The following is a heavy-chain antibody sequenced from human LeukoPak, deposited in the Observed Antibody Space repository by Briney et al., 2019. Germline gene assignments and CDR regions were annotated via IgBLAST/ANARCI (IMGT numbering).Heavy chain of an antibody. D-gene: IGHD3-10*01. CDR1: GYSISSGYY. Sequence: PSETLSLTCTVSGYSISSGYYWGWIRQPPGKGLEWIGSIYHSGSTYYNPSLKSRVTISVDTSKNQFSLKLSSVTAADTAVYYCARRQLWFGELLLYYFDYWGQGTLVTVSS. V-gene: IGHV4-38-2*02. CDR2: IYHSGST. CDR3: ARRQLWFGELLLYYFDY. J-gene: IGHJ4*02.